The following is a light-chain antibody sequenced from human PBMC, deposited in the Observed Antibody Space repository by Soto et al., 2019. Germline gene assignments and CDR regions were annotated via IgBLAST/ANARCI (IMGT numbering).Light chain of an antibody. CDR2: KTS. V-gene: IGKV1-5*03. CDR1: QSIGSW. CDR3: HQYNSYWT. J-gene: IGKJ1*01. Sequence: DAQINKSPSALSAYIGDRVTITCRASQSIGSWLAWYQQKPGKAPKLLIYKTSILENGVPSRFSGSGSGTEFTLSISSLQPDDFATYYCHQYNSYWTFGQGTKVDNK.